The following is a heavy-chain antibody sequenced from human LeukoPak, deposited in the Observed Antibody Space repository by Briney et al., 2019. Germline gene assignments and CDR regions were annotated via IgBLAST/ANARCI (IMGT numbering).Heavy chain of an antibody. CDR1: GFSVNDYY. D-gene: IGHD1-7*01. V-gene: IGHV3-11*01. Sequence: PGGSLRLSCVVSGFSVNDYYMSWIRQAPGKGLEWISDIGGSESIVSYGGSVRGRFTVSRDFAMNSQFLQLNSLSADDTAVYYCAREMVAGTFDSWGQGTLVTVSS. CDR2: IGGSESIV. J-gene: IGHJ4*02. CDR3: AREMVAGTFDS.